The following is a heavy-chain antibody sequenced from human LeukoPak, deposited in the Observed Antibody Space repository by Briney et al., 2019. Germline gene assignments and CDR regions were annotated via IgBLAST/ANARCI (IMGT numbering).Heavy chain of an antibody. V-gene: IGHV3-21*01. CDR3: ARHRTASDN. D-gene: IGHD3-16*02. J-gene: IGHJ4*02. CDR2: ITPSSTYI. CDR1: GFTFSDYS. Sequence: GGSLRLSCAASGFTFSDYSMTWVRQAPGKGLEWVSSITPSSTYIYYADSVKVRFTISRDNAKNSLLLQMTSLRAEDTAVYYCARHRTASDNWGQGTLVTVSS.